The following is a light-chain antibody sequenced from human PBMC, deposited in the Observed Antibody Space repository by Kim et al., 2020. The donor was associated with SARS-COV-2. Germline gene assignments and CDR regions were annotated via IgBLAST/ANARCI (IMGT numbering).Light chain of an antibody. CDR1: NMGTKS. J-gene: IGLJ2*01. V-gene: IGLV3-21*03. Sequence: NTARLPWEGYNMGTKSVRWYQQKPVRAPVLFVYDESDRPSGIPKRFSGPNSGNTAPLTIRRVDAGNEADYYCQVWDSSSDHPEVFGGGTQLTVL. CDR3: QVWDSSSDHPEV. CDR2: DES.